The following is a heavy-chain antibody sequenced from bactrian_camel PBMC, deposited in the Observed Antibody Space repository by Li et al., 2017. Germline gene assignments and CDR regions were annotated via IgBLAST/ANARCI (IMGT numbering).Heavy chain of an antibody. V-gene: IGHV3S26*01. D-gene: IGHD6*01. Sequence: GLVQPGGSLTLSCEASGFTFRNAWMYWLRQAPGKEREGVAAIDSDGSTSYADSVKGRFTISKDNAKNTLYLQMNSLKPEDTAMYYCAAEMGSCHPYGFGYWGQGTQVTVS. J-gene: IGHJ6*01. CDR3: AAEMGSCHPYGFGY. CDR2: IDSDGST. CDR1: GFTFRNAW.